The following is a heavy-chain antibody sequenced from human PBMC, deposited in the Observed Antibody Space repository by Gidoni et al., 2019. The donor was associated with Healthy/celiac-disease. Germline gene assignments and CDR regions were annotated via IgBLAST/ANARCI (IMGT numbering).Heavy chain of an antibody. Sequence: EVQLVESGGGLVTPGGSLRLSCAASGFTFSSYSMNWVRQAPGKGLGWVSSIRSSSSYIYYADSVKGRFTISRDNAKNSLYLQMNSLRAEDTAVYYCATHPEWFGELLLDFQYYYGMDVWGQGTTVTVSS. V-gene: IGHV3-21*01. J-gene: IGHJ6*02. CDR2: IRSSSSYI. CDR1: GFTFSSYS. CDR3: ATHPEWFGELLLDFQYYYGMDV. D-gene: IGHD3-10*01.